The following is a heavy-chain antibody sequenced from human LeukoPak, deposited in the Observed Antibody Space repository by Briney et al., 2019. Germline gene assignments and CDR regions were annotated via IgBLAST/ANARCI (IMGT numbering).Heavy chain of an antibody. D-gene: IGHD6-13*01. J-gene: IGHJ2*01. Sequence: GGSLRLSCVVSGHTFTNYGMSWVRQAPGKGLEWVSGISYGGGRTYYADSVKGRFTISRDTSENTLYLRMNSLRAEDTAIYYCAKDREYSSSDWYFDLWGRGTPITVSS. CDR3: AKDREYSSSDWYFDL. CDR1: GHTFTNYG. V-gene: IGHV3-23*01. CDR2: ISYGGGRT.